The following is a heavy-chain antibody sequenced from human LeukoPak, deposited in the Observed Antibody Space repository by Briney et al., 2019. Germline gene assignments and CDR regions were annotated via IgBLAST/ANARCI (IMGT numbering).Heavy chain of an antibody. CDR3: ARAYYSSSWPYYYYYYYMDV. D-gene: IGHD6-13*01. CDR1: GYTFTNYA. V-gene: IGHV1-46*01. CDR2: INPSGGST. Sequence: ASVTVSCKPSGYTFTNYAMNWVRQAPGQGLEWMGLINPSGGSTDYAQKFQGRVTMTRDMSTSTVYMELSSLRSEDTAVYYCARAYYSSSWPYYYYYYYMDVWGKGTTVTVPS. J-gene: IGHJ6*03.